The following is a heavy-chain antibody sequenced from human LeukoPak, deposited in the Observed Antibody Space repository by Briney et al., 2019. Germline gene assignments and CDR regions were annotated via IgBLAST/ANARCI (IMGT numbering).Heavy chain of an antibody. V-gene: IGHV5-51*01. Sequence: GESLKISCKGSGYSFASYWIGWVRQMPGKGLEWMGIIYPGDSDTGYSPSFQGQVTISADKSISTAYLQWSSLKASDTAMYYCARLGPSPVLWFGELSLVAFDYWGQGTLVTVSS. CDR2: IYPGDSDT. J-gene: IGHJ4*02. CDR1: GYSFASYW. D-gene: IGHD3-10*01. CDR3: ARLGPSPVLWFGELSLVAFDY.